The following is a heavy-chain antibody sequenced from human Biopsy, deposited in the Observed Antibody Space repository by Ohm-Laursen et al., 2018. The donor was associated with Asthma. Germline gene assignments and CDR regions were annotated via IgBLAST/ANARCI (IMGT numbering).Heavy chain of an antibody. J-gene: IGHJ3*02. CDR1: GYNFISFA. CDR3: ARTYYDFLTGQVKDAFGI. V-gene: IGHV1-3*01. D-gene: IGHD3-9*01. Sequence: ASVNVSCKASGYNFISFAIHWVRQAPGQRLEWMGWINAGNGNTKYSQKFQGRVSITRDTSASTAYMELTSLRSEDTAAYYCARTYYDFLTGQVKDAFGIWGQGTMVTVSS. CDR2: INAGNGNT.